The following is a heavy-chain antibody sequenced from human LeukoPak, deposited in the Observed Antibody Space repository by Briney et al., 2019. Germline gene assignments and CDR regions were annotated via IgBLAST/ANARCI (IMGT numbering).Heavy chain of an antibody. V-gene: IGHV4-39*01. CDR3: ASYTPPPMGRVVVPIDY. J-gene: IGHJ4*02. D-gene: IGHD3-22*01. CDR1: AASITSSRYY. Sequence: SQTLSLTSTVSAASITSSRYYCDWILHPPWKGLEWIARIYYNRSTHYNPSPKTRVTISVHPSKNQFSRKLSALTPAHTAAYYCASYTPPPMGRVVVPIDYWGQGTLVTVSS. CDR2: IYYNRST.